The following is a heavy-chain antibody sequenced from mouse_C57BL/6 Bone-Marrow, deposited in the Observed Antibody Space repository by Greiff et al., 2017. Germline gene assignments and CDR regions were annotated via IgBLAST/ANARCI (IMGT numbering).Heavy chain of an antibody. Sequence: QVQLQQPGAELVKPGASVKLSCKASGYTFTSYWMHWVKQRPGQGLEWIGMIHPNSGSTNYNEKFKSKATLTVDKSSSTAYMQLSSLTSEDSAVYYWARQGLLRFLYFDYWGQGTTLTVSS. J-gene: IGHJ2*01. D-gene: IGHD2-3*01. CDR1: GYTFTSYW. CDR2: IHPNSGST. CDR3: ARQGLLRFLYFDY. V-gene: IGHV1-64*01.